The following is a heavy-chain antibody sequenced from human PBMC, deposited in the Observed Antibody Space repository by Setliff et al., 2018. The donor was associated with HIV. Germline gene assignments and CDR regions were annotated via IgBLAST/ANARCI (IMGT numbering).Heavy chain of an antibody. V-gene: IGHV4-34*01. CDR3: ARGKGGLVGPAEFDY. D-gene: IGHD1-26*01. CDR1: GGSFSGYH. J-gene: IGHJ4*02. CDR2: INPTGNT. Sequence: TLSLTCAVSGGSFSGYHWNWIRQIPGKGLEWIGEINPTGNTQYNPSLKRRVTMAEETSKNQFSLKLKSVTAADTAIYFCARGKGGLVGPAEFDYWGPGTLVTVSS.